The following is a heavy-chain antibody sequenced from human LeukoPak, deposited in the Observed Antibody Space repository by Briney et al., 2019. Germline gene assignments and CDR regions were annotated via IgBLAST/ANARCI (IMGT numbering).Heavy chain of an antibody. CDR1: GGSISSSNW. J-gene: IGHJ4*02. Sequence: SETLSLTCAVSGGSISSSNWWSWVRQPTGKGLEWIGEIYHSGTTNYNPSLKSRVTISVDKSKNQFSLKLSSVTAADTAVYYCARGLLGSISSYFDYWGQGTLVTVSS. CDR3: ARGLLGSISSYFDY. CDR2: IYHSGTT. V-gene: IGHV4-4*02. D-gene: IGHD2-2*01.